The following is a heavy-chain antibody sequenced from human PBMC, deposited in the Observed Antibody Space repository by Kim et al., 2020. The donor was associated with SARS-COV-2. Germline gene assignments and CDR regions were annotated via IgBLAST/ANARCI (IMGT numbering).Heavy chain of an antibody. J-gene: IGHJ6*03. CDR3: ARDSEPYCSSTSCYYYYYMDV. Sequence: GGSLRLSCAASGFTVSSNYMSWVRHAPGKGLEWVSVIYSGGSTYYADSVKGRFTISRDNSKNTLYLQMNSLRAEDTAVYYCARDSEPYCSSTSCYYYYYMDVWGKGTTVTVSS. CDR2: IYSGGST. CDR1: GFTVSSNY. V-gene: IGHV3-66*01. D-gene: IGHD2-2*01.